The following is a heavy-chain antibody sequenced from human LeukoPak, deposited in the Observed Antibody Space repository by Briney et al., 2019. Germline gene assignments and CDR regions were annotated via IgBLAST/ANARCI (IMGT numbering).Heavy chain of an antibody. CDR3: VKDLRGCSGGRCYTDY. D-gene: IGHD2-15*01. CDR2: ISSNGDNT. J-gene: IGHJ4*02. V-gene: IGHV3-64D*06. Sequence: PGGSLRLSCAASGFTFSTYTMIWVRQAPGKGLEYVSAISSNGDNTYYADSVKGRFTISRDNSKNTLYLQMSSLRAEDTAVYYCVKDLRGCSGGRCYTDYWGQGTLVTVSS. CDR1: GFTFSTYT.